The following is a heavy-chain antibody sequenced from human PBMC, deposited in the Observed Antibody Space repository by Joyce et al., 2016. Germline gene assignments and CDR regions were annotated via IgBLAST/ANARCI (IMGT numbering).Heavy chain of an antibody. V-gene: IGHV3-73*02. CDR2: MRKKTDNYAT. CDR3: TRGYGDYVRDY. J-gene: IGHJ4*02. CDR1: GFTFSGSA. Sequence: EVQLVESGGGLVQPGGSMKLSCAVSGFTFSGSAMHWVRQAPGKGWEWVGRMRKKTDNYATAYAASVKGRFTISRDDSKNTVYLQMNSLKTEDTAVYYCTRGYGDYVRDYWGQGTLVTVSS. D-gene: IGHD4-17*01.